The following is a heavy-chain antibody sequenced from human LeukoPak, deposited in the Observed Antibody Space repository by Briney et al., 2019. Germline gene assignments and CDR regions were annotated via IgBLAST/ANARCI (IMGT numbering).Heavy chain of an antibody. Sequence: GGSLRLSCAASGFTFSSYEMNWVRQAPGKGVEWVSYISSSGSTIYYADSVKGRFTISRDNAKNSLYLQMNSLRAEDTAVYYCASHDSKYYYYYYMDVWGKGTTVTVSS. V-gene: IGHV3-48*03. CDR3: ASHDSKYYYYYYMDV. CDR1: GFTFSSYE. CDR2: ISSSGSTI. J-gene: IGHJ6*03. D-gene: IGHD4-11*01.